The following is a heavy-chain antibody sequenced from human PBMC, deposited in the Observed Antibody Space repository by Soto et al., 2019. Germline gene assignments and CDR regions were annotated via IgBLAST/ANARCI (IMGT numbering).Heavy chain of an antibody. CDR1: GFPFSDYD. V-gene: IGHV3-11*01. J-gene: IGHJ6*02. CDR3: AKEGRHDDPVWRGMDV. D-gene: IGHD2-21*01. Sequence: QVQWVESGGGLVKPGGSLRVSCAASGFPFSDYDMSWIRKAPVKVLARVSYISNSGNSIYYADSVKGRFTISRENAKKSLYLQMKSLRAEDTAVYYCAKEGRHDDPVWRGMDVWGHGTTVNVSS. CDR2: ISNSGNSI.